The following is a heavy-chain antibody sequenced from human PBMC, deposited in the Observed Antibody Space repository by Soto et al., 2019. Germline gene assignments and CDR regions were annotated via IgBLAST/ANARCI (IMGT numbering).Heavy chain of an antibody. Sequence: SLKVSCKASGYTFTGYYMHWVRQAPGQGLEWMGWINPNSGGTNYTQKFQGWVTMTRDTSISTAYMELSRLRSDDTAVYYCARGPDLMYDYYGMDVWGQGTTVTVSS. CDR2: INPNSGGT. D-gene: IGHD2-8*01. CDR3: ARGPDLMYDYYGMDV. J-gene: IGHJ6*02. V-gene: IGHV1-2*04. CDR1: GYTFTGYY.